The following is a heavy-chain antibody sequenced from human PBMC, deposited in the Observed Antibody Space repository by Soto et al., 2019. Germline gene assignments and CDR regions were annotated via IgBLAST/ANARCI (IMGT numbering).Heavy chain of an antibody. J-gene: IGHJ4*02. CDR3: ASVGGSSGYSDPYYFDY. V-gene: IGHV4-4*07. CDR1: GGSMSSFY. Sequence: SETLSLTCVVSGGSMSSFYWSWIRQSADKGLEWIWRIYPTGITYCNPSLKSRVTISIHTSKNQFSLKLRSVTAADTAVYYCASVGGSSGYSDPYYFDYWGQGTLVTVSS. D-gene: IGHD3-22*01. CDR2: IYPTGIT.